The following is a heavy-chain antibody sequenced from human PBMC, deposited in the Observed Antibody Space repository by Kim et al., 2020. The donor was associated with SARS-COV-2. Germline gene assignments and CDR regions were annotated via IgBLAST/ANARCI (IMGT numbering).Heavy chain of an antibody. Sequence: SLRLSCAASGFTFDDYAMHWVRQAPGKGLEWVSGISWNSGSIGYADSVKGRFTISRDNAKNSLYLQMNSLRAEDTALYYCARAPDEYQLPYYYYYMDVWGKGTTVTVSS. V-gene: IGHV3-9*01. CDR2: ISWNSGSI. CDR1: GFTFDDYA. D-gene: IGHD2-2*01. J-gene: IGHJ6*03. CDR3: ARAPDEYQLPYYYYYMDV.